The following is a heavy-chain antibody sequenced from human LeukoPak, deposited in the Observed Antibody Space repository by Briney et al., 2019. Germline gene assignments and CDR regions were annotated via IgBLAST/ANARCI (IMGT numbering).Heavy chain of an antibody. CDR2: MNPNSGNT. D-gene: IGHD3-10*01. J-gene: IGHJ3*02. CDR1: GYTFTSYD. Sequence: GASVKVSCKASGYTFTSYDINWVRQATGQGLEWMGWMNPNSGNTGYAQKFQGRVTMTRNTSISTAYMELSSLRSEDTAVYYCARGHRLRFGEPQPFLGFDIWGQGTMVTVSS. CDR3: ARGHRLRFGEPQPFLGFDI. V-gene: IGHV1-8*01.